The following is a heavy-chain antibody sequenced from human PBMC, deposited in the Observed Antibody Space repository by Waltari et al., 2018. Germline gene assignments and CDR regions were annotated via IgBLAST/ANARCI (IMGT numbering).Heavy chain of an antibody. CDR2: INHSGST. CDR3: AINTQQLVPDYYYYMDV. CDR1: GGSFSGYY. J-gene: IGHJ6*03. Sequence: QVQLQQWGAGLLKPSETLSLTCAVYGGSFSGYYWSWIRQPPGKGLEWIGEINHSGSTNYNPALKSRVTISVDTSKNQFSLKLSSVTAADTAVYYCAINTQQLVPDYYYYMDVWGKGTTVTVSS. D-gene: IGHD6-13*01. V-gene: IGHV4-34*01.